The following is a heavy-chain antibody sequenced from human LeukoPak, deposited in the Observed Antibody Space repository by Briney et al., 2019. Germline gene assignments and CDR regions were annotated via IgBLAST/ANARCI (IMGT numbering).Heavy chain of an antibody. CDR1: GGSFSGYY. D-gene: IGHD3-16*01. CDR2: INHSGST. CDR3: AHGGDDAFDI. Sequence: SETLSLTCAVYGGSFSGYYWSWIRLPPGKGLEWIGEINHSGSTNYNPSLKSRVTISVDTSKNQFSLKLSSVTAADTAVYYCAHGGDDAFDIWGQGTMVTVSS. V-gene: IGHV4-34*01. J-gene: IGHJ3*02.